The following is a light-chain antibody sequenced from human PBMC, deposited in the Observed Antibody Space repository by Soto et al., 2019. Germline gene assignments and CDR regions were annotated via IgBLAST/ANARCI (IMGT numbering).Light chain of an antibody. CDR3: QQYGSSPWYT. Sequence: EIVLTQSPGTLSLSPGERATLSCRASQSVTSGYLAWYQQKPGQAPRLLIYAASSRATGIQDRFSGSGSGTDFTLTISRLEPEDFAVYYCQQYGSSPWYTFGQGTKVEIK. J-gene: IGKJ2*01. CDR2: AAS. V-gene: IGKV3-20*01. CDR1: QSVTSGY.